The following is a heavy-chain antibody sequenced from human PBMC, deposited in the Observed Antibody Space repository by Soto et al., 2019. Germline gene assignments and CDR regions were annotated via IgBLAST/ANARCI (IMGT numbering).Heavy chain of an antibody. CDR1: GGSISSYY. CDR3: ASRSGDALVL. CDR2: IYYSGST. V-gene: IGHV4-59*08. Sequence: QVQLQESGPGLVKPSETLSLTCTVSGGSISSYYWSWIRQPPGKGLEWIGYIYYSGSTNYNPSLKCRVSITVAPSKLQFPLNLGSVTATEPPVYYGASRSGDALVLWGQGTMVTFSS. J-gene: IGHJ3*01.